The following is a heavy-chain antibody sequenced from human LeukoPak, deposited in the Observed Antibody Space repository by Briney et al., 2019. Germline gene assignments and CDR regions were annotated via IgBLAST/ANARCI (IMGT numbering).Heavy chain of an antibody. D-gene: IGHD2-2*01. V-gene: IGHV1-18*04. CDR1: GFTFTSYG. Sequence: GTSVKVSCKASGFTFTSYGISWVRQAPGQGLEWMGWISAYNGNANYAQKLQGRVTMTTDTSTSTAYMELRSLRSDDTAVYYCARGRGYCSSISCLPEGYWGQGTLVTVSS. CDR2: ISAYNGNA. CDR3: ARGRGYCSSISCLPEGY. J-gene: IGHJ4*02.